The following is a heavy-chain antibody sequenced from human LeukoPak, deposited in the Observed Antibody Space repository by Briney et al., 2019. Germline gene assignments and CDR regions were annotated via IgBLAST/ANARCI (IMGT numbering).Heavy chain of an antibody. CDR1: GFTFSSYG. CDR2: ISYDGSNK. V-gene: IGHV3-30*18. CDR3: AKDGGY. Sequence: GGSLRLPCEASGFTFSSYGMHWVRQAPGKGLEWVAVISYDGSNKYYADSVKGRFTISRDNSKNTLYLQMNSLRAEDTAVYYCAKDGGYWGQGTLVTVSS. D-gene: IGHD3-10*01. J-gene: IGHJ4*02.